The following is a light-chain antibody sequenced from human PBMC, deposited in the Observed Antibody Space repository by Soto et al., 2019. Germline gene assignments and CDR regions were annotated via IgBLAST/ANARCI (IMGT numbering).Light chain of an antibody. Sequence: EIVMTQSPATLSVSPGERATLSCKASQSVSSSLAWYQHKPGQAPRLLIYGASTRATGIPARFSGSGSGTAFTLTISSLQSEDFAVYYCQQYNKWRTFGHGTKLEIK. CDR2: GAS. CDR1: QSVSSS. CDR3: QQYNKWRT. J-gene: IGKJ2*01. V-gene: IGKV3-15*01.